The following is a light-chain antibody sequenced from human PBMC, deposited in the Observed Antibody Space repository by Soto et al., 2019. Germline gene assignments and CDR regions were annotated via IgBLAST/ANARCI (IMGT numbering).Light chain of an antibody. CDR1: SSNIGAGYD. J-gene: IGLJ2*01. Sequence: QAVVTQPPSVSGAPGQRVTISCTGSSSNIGAGYDVHWYQQRPGTAPKLLIFGNINRPSGVPDRFSGSKSGTSASLAITGLQAEDEADYYCQSYDSSLSVVVFGGGTKLTVL. CDR3: QSYDSSLSVVV. V-gene: IGLV1-40*01. CDR2: GNI.